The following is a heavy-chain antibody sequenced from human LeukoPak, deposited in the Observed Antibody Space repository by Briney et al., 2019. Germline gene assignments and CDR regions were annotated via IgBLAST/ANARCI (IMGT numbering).Heavy chain of an antibody. Sequence: GGSLRLSCAASGFTFSSYGMHWVRQAPGKGLEWVAFIRYDGSNKYYADSVKGRFTISRDNSKNTLYLQMNSLRAEDTAVYYCAKDDSLVPAAIVYFQHWGQGTLVTVSS. CDR2: IRYDGSNK. D-gene: IGHD2-2*02. V-gene: IGHV3-30*02. J-gene: IGHJ1*01. CDR1: GFTFSSYG. CDR3: AKDDSLVPAAIVYFQH.